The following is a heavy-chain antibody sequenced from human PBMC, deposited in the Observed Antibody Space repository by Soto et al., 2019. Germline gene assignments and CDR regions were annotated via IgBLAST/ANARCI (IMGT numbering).Heavy chain of an antibody. Sequence: GASVKVSCKASGYTFTSYAMHWVRQAPGQRLEWMGWINAGNGNTKYSQKFQGRVTITRDTSASTAYMELSSLRSEDAAVYYCARDWDYAYFDYWGQGTLVTVSS. CDR2: INAGNGNT. V-gene: IGHV1-3*01. CDR1: GYTFTSYA. J-gene: IGHJ4*02. CDR3: ARDWDYAYFDY. D-gene: IGHD1-7*01.